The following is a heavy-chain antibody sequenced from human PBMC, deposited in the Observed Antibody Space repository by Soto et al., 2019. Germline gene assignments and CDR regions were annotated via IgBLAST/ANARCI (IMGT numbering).Heavy chain of an antibody. Sequence: EVQLVESGGGLVQPGGSLRLSCAASGFTFSSYWMSWVRQAPGKGLEWVANIKQDGSEKYYVDSVKGRFNISRDNAKNSLYLQMNSLRAEDTAVYYCARVPYSGIAAAGSGWFAPCGQGTLVTVSS. V-gene: IGHV3-7*01. CDR1: GFTFSSYW. D-gene: IGHD6-13*01. CDR3: ARVPYSGIAAAGSGWFAP. CDR2: IKQDGSEK. J-gene: IGHJ5*02.